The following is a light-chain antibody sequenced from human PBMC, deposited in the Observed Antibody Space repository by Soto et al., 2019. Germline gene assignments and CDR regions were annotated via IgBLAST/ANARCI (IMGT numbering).Light chain of an antibody. CDR1: KLGDKY. V-gene: IGLV3-1*01. CDR2: QDN. CDR3: QAWDSSADVV. Sequence: SYELTQPPSVSVSPGQTASITCSGDKLGDKYACWYQQKPGQSPVLVIYQDNKRPSGIPERFSGFNSGNTATLTISGTQAMDEADYYCQAWDSSADVVFGGGTKLTVL. J-gene: IGLJ2*01.